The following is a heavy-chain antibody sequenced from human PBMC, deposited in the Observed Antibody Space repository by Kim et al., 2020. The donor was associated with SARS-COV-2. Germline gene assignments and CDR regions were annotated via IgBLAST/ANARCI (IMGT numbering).Heavy chain of an antibody. Sequence: SETLSLTCTVSGDSISSYYWTWIRQPPGKGLEWIGYIYYSGSTSYNPSLKSRVTISVHTSKNQFSLKLSSVTAADTAVYYCARLSWSYDGAFDIWGQGTMVTVSA. CDR2: IYYSGST. D-gene: IGHD3-10*01. CDR1: GDSISSYY. J-gene: IGHJ3*02. V-gene: IGHV4-59*12. CDR3: ARLSWSYDGAFDI.